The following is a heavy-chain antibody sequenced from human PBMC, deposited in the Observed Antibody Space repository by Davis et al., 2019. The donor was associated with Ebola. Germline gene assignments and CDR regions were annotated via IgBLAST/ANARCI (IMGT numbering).Heavy chain of an antibody. CDR3: VRGVVAATYSWFDP. V-gene: IGHV3-30*03. Sequence: GGSLRLSCAASGFTFSSYGMHWVRQAPGKGLEWVAVISYDGSNKYYADSVKGRFTISRDNSKNTLYLQMNSLRAEDTAVYYCVRGVVAATYSWFDPWGQGTLVTVSS. CDR1: GFTFSSYG. D-gene: IGHD2-15*01. CDR2: ISYDGSNK. J-gene: IGHJ5*02.